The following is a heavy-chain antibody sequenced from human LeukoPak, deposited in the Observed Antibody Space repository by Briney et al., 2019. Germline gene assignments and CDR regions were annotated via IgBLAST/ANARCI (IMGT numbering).Heavy chain of an antibody. Sequence: GGSLRLSCAASGFTFSDYNMNWVRQAPGKGLEWVSYISSSGSTIYYADSVKGRFTISRDNAKNSLYLQMNSLRAEDTAVYYCARDYYDSSGYLDYWGQGTLVTVSS. J-gene: IGHJ4*02. CDR1: GFTFSDYN. D-gene: IGHD3-22*01. CDR2: ISSSGSTI. CDR3: ARDYYDSSGYLDY. V-gene: IGHV3-11*01.